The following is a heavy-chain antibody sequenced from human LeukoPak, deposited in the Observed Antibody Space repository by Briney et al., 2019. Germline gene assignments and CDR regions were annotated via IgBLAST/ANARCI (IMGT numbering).Heavy chain of an antibody. CDR3: AKVGGGGCCWFDP. CDR2: INPNTGDT. CDR1: GYTFTGYY. Sequence: ASVKVSCKAFGYTFTGYYMHWVRQAPGQGLEWMGWINPNTGDTSYAQKFQGRVTMTSDTSISTAYMELSRLRSDDTAVYYCAKVGGGGCCWFDPWGQGTLVTVSS. D-gene: IGHD2-15*01. V-gene: IGHV1-2*02. J-gene: IGHJ5*02.